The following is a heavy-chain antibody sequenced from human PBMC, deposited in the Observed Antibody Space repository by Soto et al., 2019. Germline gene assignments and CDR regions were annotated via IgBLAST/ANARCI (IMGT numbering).Heavy chain of an antibody. CDR3: AGGGYDFWSGQSHHYFDY. CDR1: GDSIRSYS. Sequence: QVQLQESGPGLVKPSETLSLTCSVSGDSIRSYSWSWIRQPPGKGLEGIGYIYHSGSTNYNPSLKSRVTMSVDTSKNQFSLKLSSVTAADTAVYFCAGGGYDFWSGQSHHYFDYWGRGTLVAVSS. J-gene: IGHJ4*02. CDR2: IYHSGST. V-gene: IGHV4-59*01. D-gene: IGHD3-3*01.